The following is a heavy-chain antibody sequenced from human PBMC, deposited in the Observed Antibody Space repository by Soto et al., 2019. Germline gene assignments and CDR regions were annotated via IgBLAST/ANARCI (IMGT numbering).Heavy chain of an antibody. D-gene: IGHD2-2*01. V-gene: IGHV6-1*01. J-gene: IGHJ6*02. Sequence: SQTLSLTCVISGDSVSSNSAAWNWIRQSPSRGLEWLGRTYYRSKWYNDYAVSVKSRITINPDTSKNQFSLQLNSVTPEDTAVYYCARDDIVVVPAATPYYYYYGMDVWGQGTTVTVSS. CDR1: GDSVSSNSAA. CDR3: ARDDIVVVPAATPYYYYYGMDV. CDR2: TYYRSKWYN.